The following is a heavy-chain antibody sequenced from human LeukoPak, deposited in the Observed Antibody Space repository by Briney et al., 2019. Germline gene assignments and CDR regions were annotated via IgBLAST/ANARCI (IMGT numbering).Heavy chain of an antibody. CDR3: ARIVAGSQDY. D-gene: IGHD3-16*02. V-gene: IGHV3-66*01. J-gene: IGHJ4*02. CDR1: AFTVSSNY. CDR2: LYSGGST. Sequence: GGSLRRSCAAYAFTVSSNYMSWVRQAPGKGLEGVSVLYSGGSTYYADSVKGRFTISRDNSKNTLYLQMNSLRVEDTAVYYCARIVAGSQDYWGQGTLVTVSS.